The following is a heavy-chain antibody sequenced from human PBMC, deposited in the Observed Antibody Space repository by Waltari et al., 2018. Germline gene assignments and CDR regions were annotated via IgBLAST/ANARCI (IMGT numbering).Heavy chain of an antibody. CDR1: GDSISNNNSY. CDR3: ARNQRGWFDAFDI. CDR2: IHYIGDT. D-gene: IGHD6-19*01. V-gene: IGHV4-39*07. J-gene: IGHJ3*02. Sequence: QLQLQESGPGLVEPSETLSLTCTASGDSISNNNSYWGWIRQPRGTGLQWIGSIHYIGDTYYSSSLKSRVIISVDTANNQFSLRLTSVTAADTAIYFCARNQRGWFDAFDIWGQGTAVTVSS.